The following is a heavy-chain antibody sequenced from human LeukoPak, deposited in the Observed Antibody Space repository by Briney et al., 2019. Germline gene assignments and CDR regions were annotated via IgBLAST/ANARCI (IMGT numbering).Heavy chain of an antibody. V-gene: IGHV3-48*03. CDR1: GFTFSNYE. D-gene: IGHD1-26*01. Sequence: LSGGSLRLSCATSGFTFSNYEMSWVRQTPGKGLEWVSYISSSGSSTYYADSVKGRFTISRDNAKSSLCLQMDSLRAGDTAVYYCAREDGSQLDCWGRGTLVTVSS. J-gene: IGHJ4*02. CDR3: AREDGSQLDC. CDR2: ISSSGSST.